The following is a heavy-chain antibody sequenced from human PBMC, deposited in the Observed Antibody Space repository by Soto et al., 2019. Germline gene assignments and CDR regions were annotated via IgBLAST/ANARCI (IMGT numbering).Heavy chain of an antibody. V-gene: IGHV3-23*01. CDR2: LSASGRST. CDR1: GFTFSRYA. CDR3: AKDLNDCSSSDCDQYYYYAMDV. J-gene: IGHJ6*02. D-gene: IGHD2-2*01. Sequence: GGSLRLSCEESGFTFSRYAMTWVRQAPGKALEWVSALSASGRSTYYADSVKGRFTISRDNSKNTLYLEMGSLRAEDTAVYYCAKDLNDCSSSDCDQYYYYAMDVWGQGTTVTVSS.